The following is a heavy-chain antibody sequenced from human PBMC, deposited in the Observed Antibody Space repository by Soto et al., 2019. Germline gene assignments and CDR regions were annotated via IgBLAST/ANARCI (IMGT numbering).Heavy chain of an antibody. CDR3: ARARGPVVRYAFDI. V-gene: IGHV4-59*01. CDR2: IYYSGST. Sequence: SETLSLTCTVSGGSISSYYWSWIRQPPGKGLEWIGYIYYSGSTNYNPSLKSRVTISVDTSKNQFSLKLSSVTAADTAVYYCARARGPVVRYAFDIWGQGTMGTVS. CDR1: GGSISSYY. J-gene: IGHJ3*02. D-gene: IGHD3-10*01.